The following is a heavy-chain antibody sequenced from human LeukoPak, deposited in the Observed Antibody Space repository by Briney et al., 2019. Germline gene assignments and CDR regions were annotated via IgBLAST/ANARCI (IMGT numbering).Heavy chain of an antibody. CDR1: GGSISSGGYY. CDR3: ARDLLGRGPRRGMDV. V-gene: IGHV4-31*03. Sequence: PSETLSLTCTVSGGSISSGGYYWSWIRQHPGKGLEWIGYIYYSGSTYYNPSLKSRVTISVDTSKNQFSLKLSSVTAADTAVYYCARDLLGRGPRRGMDVWGQGTTVTVSS. CDR2: IYYSGST. D-gene: IGHD3-10*01. J-gene: IGHJ6*02.